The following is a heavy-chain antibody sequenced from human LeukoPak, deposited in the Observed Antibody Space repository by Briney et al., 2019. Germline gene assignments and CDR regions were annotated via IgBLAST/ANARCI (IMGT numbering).Heavy chain of an antibody. Sequence: PSETLSLTCTVSGGSISSYYWSWIRQPPGKGLEWIGYIYTSGSTNYNPSLKSRVTISVDTSKNQFSLKLSSVTAADTAVYYCARHIAPYYYDSSGYIINWFDTWGQGTLVTVSS. J-gene: IGHJ5*02. CDR2: IYTSGST. CDR3: ARHIAPYYYDSSGYIINWFDT. D-gene: IGHD3-22*01. CDR1: GGSISSYY. V-gene: IGHV4-4*09.